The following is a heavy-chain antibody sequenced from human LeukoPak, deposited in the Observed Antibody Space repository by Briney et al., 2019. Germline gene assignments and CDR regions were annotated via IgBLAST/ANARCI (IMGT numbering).Heavy chain of an antibody. CDR3: ARSTYYYDSSGYYYDY. J-gene: IGHJ4*02. CDR1: GGSSSGYY. CDR2: INHSGST. Sequence: SETLSLTCAVYGGSSSGYYWSWIRQPPGKGLEWIGEINHSGSTNYNPSLKSRVTISVDTSKNQFSLKLSSVTAADTAVYYCARSTYYYDSSGYYYDYWGQGTLVTVSS. D-gene: IGHD3-22*01. V-gene: IGHV4-34*01.